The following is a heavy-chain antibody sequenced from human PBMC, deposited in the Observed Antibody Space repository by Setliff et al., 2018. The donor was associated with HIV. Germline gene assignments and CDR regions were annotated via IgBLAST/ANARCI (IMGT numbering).Heavy chain of an antibody. Sequence: GASVKVSCKASGYTFTSYGISWVRQAPGQGLEWMGGIIPILGIANYAQKFQGRVTITADASTSTAYMELSSLSSEDTAVYYCARDQPTVYYTSWYDSGEYNWFDPWGQGTLVTVSS. V-gene: IGHV1-69*10. CDR2: IIPILGIA. CDR3: ARDQPTVYYTSWYDSGEYNWFDP. J-gene: IGHJ5*02. D-gene: IGHD6-13*01. CDR1: GYTFTSYG.